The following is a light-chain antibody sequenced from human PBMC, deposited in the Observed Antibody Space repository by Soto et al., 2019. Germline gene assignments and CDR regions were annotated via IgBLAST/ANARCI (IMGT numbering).Light chain of an antibody. CDR2: GAS. CDR1: QSVSSSY. CDR3: QQYGSSPWT. Sequence: EIVLTQSPGTLSLSPGERATLSCRASQSVSSSYLAWHQQKPGQAPRLLIYGASSRATGIPDRFSGSGSGTDFTLTISRLEPEDFAVYYCQQYGSSPWTFGQGTKVESK. J-gene: IGKJ1*01. V-gene: IGKV3-20*01.